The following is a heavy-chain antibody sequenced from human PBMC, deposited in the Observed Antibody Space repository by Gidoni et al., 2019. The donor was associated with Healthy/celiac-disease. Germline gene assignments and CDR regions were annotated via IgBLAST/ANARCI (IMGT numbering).Heavy chain of an antibody. CDR3: ARDGEWGELGY. CDR2: IYYSGST. D-gene: IGHD7-27*01. V-gene: IGHV4-59*01. CDR1: GGSISSYY. J-gene: IGHJ4*02. Sequence: QVQLQESGPGLVKPSETLSLTCTVSGGSISSYYWSWIRQPPGKGLEWIGYIYYSGSTNYNPSLKSRVTISVDTSKNQFSLKLSSVTAADTAVYYCARDGEWGELGYWGQGTLVTVSS.